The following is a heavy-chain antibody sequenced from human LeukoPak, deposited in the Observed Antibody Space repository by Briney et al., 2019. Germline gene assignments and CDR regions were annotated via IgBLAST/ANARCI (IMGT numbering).Heavy chain of an antibody. Sequence: PSETLSLTCTVSGGSISSYYWSWIRQPPGKGLEWIGYIYYSGSTNYNPSLKSRVTISVDTSKNQFSLKLSSVTAADTAVYYCVRAEDSGYEGVSYYYGMDVWGQGTTVTVSS. CDR1: GGSISSYY. J-gene: IGHJ6*02. CDR3: VRAEDSGYEGVSYYYGMDV. CDR2: IYYSGST. V-gene: IGHV4-59*01. D-gene: IGHD5-12*01.